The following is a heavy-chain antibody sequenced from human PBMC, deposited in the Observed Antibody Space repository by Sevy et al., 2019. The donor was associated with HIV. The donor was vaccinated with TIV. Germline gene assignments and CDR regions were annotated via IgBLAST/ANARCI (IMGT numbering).Heavy chain of an antibody. CDR1: GFTFSSYW. J-gene: IGHJ3*02. CDR2: INSDGSST. D-gene: IGHD3-9*01. Sequence: GGSLRLSCAASGFTFSSYWMHWVRQAPGKGLVWVSRINSDGSSTSYADSVKGRFTISRDNAKNTLYLQMNSLRAEDTVVFYCEREGAGWPEYYDSLSGCPSDAFDIWGQGTMVTVSS. CDR3: EREGAGWPEYYDSLSGCPSDAFDI. V-gene: IGHV3-74*01.